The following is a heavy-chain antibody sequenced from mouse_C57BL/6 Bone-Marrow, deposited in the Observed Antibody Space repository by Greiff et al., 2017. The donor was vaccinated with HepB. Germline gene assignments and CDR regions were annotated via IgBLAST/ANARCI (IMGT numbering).Heavy chain of an antibody. CDR1: GYTFTSYW. CDR2: INPSNGGT. J-gene: IGHJ3*01. D-gene: IGHD3-2*02. V-gene: IGHV1-53*01. Sequence: QVQLQQPGTELVKPGASVKLYCKASGYTFTSYWMHWVKQRPGQGLEWIGNINPSNGGTNYNEKFKSKATLTVDKSSSTAYMQLSSLTSEDAAVYYCARRSKLRLVFAYWGQGTLVTVSA. CDR3: ARRSKLRLVFAY.